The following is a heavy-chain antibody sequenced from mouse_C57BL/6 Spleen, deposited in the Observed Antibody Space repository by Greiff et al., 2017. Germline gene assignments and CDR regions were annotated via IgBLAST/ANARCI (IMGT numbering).Heavy chain of an antibody. V-gene: IGHV3-1*01. J-gene: IGHJ1*03. Sequence: EVKLQESGPGMVKPSQSLSLTCTVTGYSITSGYDWHWIRHFPGNKLEWMGYISYGGSTNYNPSLKSRISITDDTSKNHFFLKLNSVTTEDTATYYCARPYGSSSYWYFDGWGTGTTVTV. CDR2: ISYGGST. CDR1: GYSITSGYD. D-gene: IGHD1-1*01. CDR3: ARPYGSSSYWYFDG.